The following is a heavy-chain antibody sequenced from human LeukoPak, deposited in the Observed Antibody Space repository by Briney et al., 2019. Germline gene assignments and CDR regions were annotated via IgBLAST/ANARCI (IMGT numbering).Heavy chain of an antibody. CDR2: IYGGGDA. CDR3: ARVQFQWFDP. CDR1: GFTFSITY. V-gene: IGHV3-66*01. J-gene: IGHJ5*02. Sequence: GGSLRLSCTASGFTFSITYMAWVRQAPGKGLEWVSVIYGGGDAYYADSVKGSFTIARDNSKKTVSLHMNNLRVDDTAVYYCARVQFQWFDPWGPRTLVTVSS. D-gene: IGHD6-19*01.